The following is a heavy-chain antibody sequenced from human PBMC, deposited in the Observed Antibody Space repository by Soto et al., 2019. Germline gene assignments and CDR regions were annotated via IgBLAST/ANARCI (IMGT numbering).Heavy chain of an antibody. V-gene: IGHV1-18*01. J-gene: IGHJ4*02. CDR1: GYRFSDYG. CDR3: ARVDIRLDYSTTPFEY. D-gene: IGHD4-4*01. Sequence: QVQLGQPGTEVKRPRASVTVSCKASGYRFSDYGIAWVRQAPGQGLEWMGGISVYNGKTNYAQKFKGRVTMTTDTDTSTAYMELGRLRSDDTAVYYWARVDIRLDYSTTPFEYWGQGTLVTVSS. CDR2: ISVYNGKT.